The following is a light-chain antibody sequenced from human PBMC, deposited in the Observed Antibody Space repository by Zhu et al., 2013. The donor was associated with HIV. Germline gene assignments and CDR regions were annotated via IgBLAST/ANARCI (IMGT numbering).Light chain of an antibody. Sequence: ENVLTQSPGTLSLSPGERATLSCRASQSVSSYLAWYQQKPGQAPRLLIYDASNRATGIPARFSGSGSGTDFTLTISSLEPEDFAVYYCQQRSNWPPAITFGPGTKVDIK. V-gene: IGKV3-11*01. CDR2: DAS. CDR1: QSVSSY. CDR3: QQRSNWPPAIT. J-gene: IGKJ3*01.